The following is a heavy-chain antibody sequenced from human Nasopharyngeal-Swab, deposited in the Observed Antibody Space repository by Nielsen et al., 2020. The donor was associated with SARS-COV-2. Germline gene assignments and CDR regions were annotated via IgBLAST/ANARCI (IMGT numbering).Heavy chain of an antibody. J-gene: IGHJ6*02. Sequence: ASVKVSCKASGYTFTGYYLHWVRQAPGQGLEWMGRINPNSGGTNYAQKFQGGVTMTRDTSISTVYMELSRLRFDDTAVYYCARGGDFWSGWELDYFYYYGMDVWGQGTTVTVSS. CDR3: ARGGDFWSGWELDYFYYYGMDV. V-gene: IGHV1-2*06. D-gene: IGHD3-3*01. CDR1: GYTFTGYY. CDR2: INPNSGGT.